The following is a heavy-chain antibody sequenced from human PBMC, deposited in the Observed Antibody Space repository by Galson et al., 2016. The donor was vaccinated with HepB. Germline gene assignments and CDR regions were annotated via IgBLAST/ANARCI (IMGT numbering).Heavy chain of an antibody. Sequence: SLRLSCAASGFTFNAHWMNWVRQAPGKGLEWVANIRGDRIVSYYAESVRGRFTISRDNAKNSLYLQMNGLRVDETAVYYCSREMTGSYFDWGQGTLVTASS. D-gene: IGHD3-10*01. V-gene: IGHV3-7*01. CDR2: IRGDRIVS. J-gene: IGHJ4*02. CDR3: SREMTGSYFD. CDR1: GFTFNAHW.